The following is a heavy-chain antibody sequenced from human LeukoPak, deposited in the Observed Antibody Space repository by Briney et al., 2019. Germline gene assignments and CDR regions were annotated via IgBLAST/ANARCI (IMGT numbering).Heavy chain of an antibody. CDR2: ISGSGSGGST. CDR1: GFTFSSSA. Sequence: PGGSLRLSCAASGFTFSSSAMSWVRQAPGKGLEWVSNISGSGSGGSTYYADSVKGRFTISRDNSKNTLYLQMNSLRAEDTAVYYCSRQAREADYGGNSRGFDPTDYWGQGTLVTVSS. CDR3: SRQAREADYGGNSRGFDPTDY. J-gene: IGHJ4*02. V-gene: IGHV3-23*01. D-gene: IGHD4-23*01.